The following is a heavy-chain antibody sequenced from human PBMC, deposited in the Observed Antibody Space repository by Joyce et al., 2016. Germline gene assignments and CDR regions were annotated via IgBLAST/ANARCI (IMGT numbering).Heavy chain of an antibody. J-gene: IGHJ4*02. D-gene: IGHD3-10*01. CDR2: IKQDGSEK. CDR1: GFTFSWYW. Sequence: EVQLVESGGGLVQPGGSLRLSCAASGFTFSWYWMTWVRQAPGKGMEWVANIKQDGSEKDYVDSVKGRFTISRDNAKNSLYLQMNSLRAEDTAVYSCARVRDYYGSGSQPLDNWGQGTLVTVSS. V-gene: IGHV3-7*01. CDR3: ARVRDYYGSGSQPLDN.